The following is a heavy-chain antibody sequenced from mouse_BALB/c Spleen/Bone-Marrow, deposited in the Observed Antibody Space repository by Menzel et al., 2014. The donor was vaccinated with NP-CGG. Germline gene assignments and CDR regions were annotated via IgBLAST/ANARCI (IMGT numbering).Heavy chain of an antibody. V-gene: IGHV6-6*02. CDR2: IRLKSDNYAT. CDR3: TLTGTGAMDY. J-gene: IGHJ4*01. CDR1: GFTFSSYW. Sequence: EVMLVESGGGLVQPGGSMKLSCVASGFTFSSYWMSWVRRSPEKGLEWVAEIRLKSDNYATHYAESVKGKFTISRDDSKSRLYLQMNSLRAEDTGIYYCTLTGTGAMDYWGQGTSVTVSS. D-gene: IGHD4-1*01.